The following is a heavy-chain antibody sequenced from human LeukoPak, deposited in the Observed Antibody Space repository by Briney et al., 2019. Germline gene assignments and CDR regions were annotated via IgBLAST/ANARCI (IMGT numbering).Heavy chain of an antibody. CDR2: TYYRSKWYN. CDR1: GDSVSSYSAA. V-gene: IGHV6-1*01. D-gene: IGHD1-1*01. J-gene: IGHJ4*02. CDR3: ARGVRYSFDY. Sequence: SQTLSLTCAISGDSVSSYSAAWNWIRQSPSRGLEWLGSTYYRSKWYNDYAASVISRITINPDTSKNQFSLQLKSVTPEDTALYYCARGVRYSFDYWGQGTQVTVST.